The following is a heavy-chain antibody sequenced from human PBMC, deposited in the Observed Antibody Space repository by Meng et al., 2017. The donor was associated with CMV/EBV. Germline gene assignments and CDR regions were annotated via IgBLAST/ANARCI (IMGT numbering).Heavy chain of an antibody. V-gene: IGHV3-30*04. J-gene: IGHJ4*02. CDR3: ARALVRTSPPDY. CDR2: ISYDGSNE. Sequence: GGSLRLSCAASGFTFSTYAMHWVRQAPGKGLEWVAVISYDGSNEYYADSVKGRFTISRDNSKNTLYLQMNSLRAEDTAVYYCARALVRTSPPDYWGQGTLVTSPQ. CDR1: GFTFSTYA. D-gene: IGHD6-6*01.